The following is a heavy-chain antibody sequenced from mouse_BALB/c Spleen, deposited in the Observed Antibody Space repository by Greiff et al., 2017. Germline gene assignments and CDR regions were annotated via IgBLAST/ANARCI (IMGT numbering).Heavy chain of an antibody. D-gene: IGHD2-4*01. V-gene: IGHV1S53*02. CDR3: ARAIYDYDVFAY. CDR2: ISPGNGDI. J-gene: IGHJ3*01. Sequence: QVQLQQSDAELVKPGASVKISCKASGYTFTDHAIHWVKQKPEQGLEWIGYISPGNGDIKYNEKFKGKATLTVDTSSSTAYVDLSSLTSEDSAVYYCARAIYDYDVFAYWGQGTLVTVSA. CDR1: GYTFTDHA.